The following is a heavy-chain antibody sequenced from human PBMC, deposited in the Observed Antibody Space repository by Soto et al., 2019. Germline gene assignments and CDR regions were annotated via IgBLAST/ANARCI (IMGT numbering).Heavy chain of an antibody. J-gene: IGHJ2*01. V-gene: IGHV4-30-4*01. CDR1: GAPISGGDYH. CDR3: ARGSAAKRYFDL. D-gene: IGHD5-18*01. Sequence: QVQLQESGPGLVKPSQTLSLMCTVSGAPISGGDYHSSWIRQPPGKGLEWIGYIFPSGATHYNSSLGSRITMSVETSKSHFSLKLTSVTAADTAVYFCARGSAAKRYFDLWGRGTLVTVSS. CDR2: IFPSGAT.